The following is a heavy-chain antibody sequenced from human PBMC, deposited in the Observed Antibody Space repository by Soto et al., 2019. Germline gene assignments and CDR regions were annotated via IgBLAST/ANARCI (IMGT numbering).Heavy chain of an antibody. CDR1: GYTFTSYA. Sequence: ASVNVSCKASGYTFTSYAMHWVRQAPGQRLEWMGWISAYNGNTKYSQKFQGRVTMTTDTSTSTAYMELRSLRSDDTAVYYCARYYDILTGLHYFDYWGQGTLVTVSS. CDR3: ARYYDILTGLHYFDY. J-gene: IGHJ4*02. D-gene: IGHD3-9*01. V-gene: IGHV1-3*01. CDR2: ISAYNGNT.